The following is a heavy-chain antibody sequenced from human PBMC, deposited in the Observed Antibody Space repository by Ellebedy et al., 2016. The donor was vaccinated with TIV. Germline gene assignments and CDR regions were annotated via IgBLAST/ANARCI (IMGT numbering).Heavy chain of an antibody. CDR3: ARGLRGAAAVSGY. V-gene: IGHV4-34*01. CDR2: INHSGST. Sequence: SETLSLXXAVYGGSFSGYYWSWIRQPPGKGLEWIGEINHSGSTNYNPSLKSRVTISVDTSKNQFSLKLSSVTAADTAVYYCARGLRGAAAVSGYWGQGTLVTVSS. J-gene: IGHJ4*02. CDR1: GGSFSGYY. D-gene: IGHD6-13*01.